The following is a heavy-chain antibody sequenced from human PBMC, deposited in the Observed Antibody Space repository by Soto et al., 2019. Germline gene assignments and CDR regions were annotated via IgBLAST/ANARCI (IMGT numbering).Heavy chain of an antibody. CDR2: INHSGST. Sequence: SETLSLTCAVYGGSFSGYYWSWIRQPPGKGLEWIGEINHSGSTNYNPSLKSRVTISVDTSKNQFSLKLSSVTAAATAVYYCARGRGSSGYWFWGQGTMVTVSS. J-gene: IGHJ3*01. CDR3: ARGRGSSGYWF. CDR1: GGSFSGYY. V-gene: IGHV4-34*01. D-gene: IGHD3-22*01.